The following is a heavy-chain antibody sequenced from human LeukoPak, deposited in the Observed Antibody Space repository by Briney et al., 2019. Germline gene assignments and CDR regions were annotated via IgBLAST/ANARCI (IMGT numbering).Heavy chain of an antibody. D-gene: IGHD1-26*01. CDR2: IYYSGST. CDR3: ARAFSGWYFDL. V-gene: IGHV4-39*07. CDR1: GGSISSSNYY. J-gene: IGHJ2*01. Sequence: SETLSLTCTVSGGSISSSNYYWGWIRQPPGKGLEWIGSIYYSGSTYYNPSLKSRVTMSVDTSKNQFSLKLSSVTAADTAVYYCARAFSGWYFDLWGRGTLVTVSS.